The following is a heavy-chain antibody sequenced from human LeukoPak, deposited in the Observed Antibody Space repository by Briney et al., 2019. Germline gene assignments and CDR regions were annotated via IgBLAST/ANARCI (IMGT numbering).Heavy chain of an antibody. J-gene: IGHJ4*02. V-gene: IGHV1-18*01. CDR1: DYTFTTYG. D-gene: IGHD1-1*01. CDR2: INPYNGNT. CDR3: ARVLPRYRGFDY. Sequence: ASVKVSCKASDYTFTTYGISWVRQAPGQGLEWMGWINPYNGNTNSAQKFRGRVTMTTDTPTSTAYMELKSLRSDDTAVYYCARVLPRYRGFDYWGQGTLVTVSS.